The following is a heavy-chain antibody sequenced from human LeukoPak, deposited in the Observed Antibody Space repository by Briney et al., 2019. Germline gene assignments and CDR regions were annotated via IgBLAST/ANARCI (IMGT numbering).Heavy chain of an antibody. CDR1: GYTFTGYY. V-gene: IGHV1-2*02. D-gene: IGHD2-2*01. CDR3: ARINEGYCSSTSCYHQSNWFDP. CDR2: INPNSGGT. Sequence: ASVKVSCKASGYTFTGYYMHWVRQAPGQGLEWMGWINPNSGGTNYAQKFQGRVTMTRDTSISTAYMELSRLRSDDTAVYYCARINEGYCSSTSCYHQSNWFDPWGQGTLVTVSS. J-gene: IGHJ5*02.